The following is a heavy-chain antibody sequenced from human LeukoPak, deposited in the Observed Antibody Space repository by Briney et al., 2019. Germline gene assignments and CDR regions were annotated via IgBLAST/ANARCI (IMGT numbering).Heavy chain of an antibody. Sequence: PGGSLRLSCAASGFIFSTYGMHWVRQAPGKGLEWVSSISSSSSYIYYADSVKGRFTISRDNAKNSLYLQMNSLRAEDTAVYYCARDFKYSGPTYYYDSSGYYTDYWGQGTLVTVSS. V-gene: IGHV3-21*01. CDR3: ARDFKYSGPTYYYDSSGYYTDY. J-gene: IGHJ4*02. CDR1: GFIFSTYG. CDR2: ISSSSSYI. D-gene: IGHD3-22*01.